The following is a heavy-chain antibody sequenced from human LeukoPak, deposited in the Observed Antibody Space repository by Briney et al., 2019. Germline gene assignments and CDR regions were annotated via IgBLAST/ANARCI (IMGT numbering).Heavy chain of an antibody. CDR3: ARVRRAKRQNRYYFYYYMDV. Sequence: GGSLRLSCAASGFTFSSYWMSGVRQAPGKGLEWVANIKQDGSEKYYVDSVKGRFTISRDNAKDSLYLQMNSLRAEDTAVHFCARVRRAKRQNRYYFYYYMDVWGKGTTVTVSS. CDR2: IKQDGSEK. V-gene: IGHV3-7*01. D-gene: IGHD1-14*01. CDR1: GFTFSSYW. J-gene: IGHJ6*03.